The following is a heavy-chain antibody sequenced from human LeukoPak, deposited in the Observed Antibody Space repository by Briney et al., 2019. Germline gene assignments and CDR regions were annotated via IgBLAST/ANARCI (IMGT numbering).Heavy chain of an antibody. CDR3: ARVYQSAEYYFDY. CDR1: GGSIDSYY. D-gene: IGHD2-2*01. CDR2: IYYTGST. V-gene: IGHV4-59*01. Sequence: SSETLSLTCTVSGGSIDSYYWSWIRQPPGKVLEWIGYIYYTGSTEYHPSLKSRVTISLDTSKNQFSLKLTSVTAADTAVYYCARVYQSAEYYFDYWGQGNLVSVSS. J-gene: IGHJ4*02.